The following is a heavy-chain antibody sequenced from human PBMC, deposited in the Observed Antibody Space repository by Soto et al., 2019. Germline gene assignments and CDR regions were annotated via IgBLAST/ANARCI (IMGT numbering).Heavy chain of an antibody. CDR1: GYSFTSYW. CDR2: IYPGDSDT. CDR3: ARLREEPVKISEIVVVVAAKGAFDI. J-gene: IGHJ3*02. V-gene: IGHV5-51*01. Sequence: PGESLKISCKGSGYSFTSYWIGWVRQMPGKGLEWMGIIYPGDSDTRYSPSFQGQVTISADKSISTAYLQWSSLKASDTAMYYCARLREEPVKISEIVVVVAAKGAFDIWGQGTMVTVSS. D-gene: IGHD2-15*01.